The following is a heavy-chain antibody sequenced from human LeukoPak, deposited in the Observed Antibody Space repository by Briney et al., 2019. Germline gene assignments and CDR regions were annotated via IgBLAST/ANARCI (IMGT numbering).Heavy chain of an antibody. D-gene: IGHD3-10*01. V-gene: IGHV3-23*01. CDR3: AKDEGFGELALYYFDY. J-gene: IGHJ4*02. CDR1: RFTFSSYA. Sequence: PGGSLRLSCAASRFTFSSYAMSWVRQAPGKGLEWVSAISGSGGNTYYADSVKGRFTISRDNSKNTLYLQMNSLRAEDTAVYYCAKDEGFGELALYYFDYWGQGTLVTVSS. CDR2: ISGSGGNT.